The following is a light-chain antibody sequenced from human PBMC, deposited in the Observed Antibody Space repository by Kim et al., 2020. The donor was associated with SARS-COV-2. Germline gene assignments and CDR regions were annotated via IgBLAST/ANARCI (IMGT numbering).Light chain of an antibody. V-gene: IGLV2-14*03. CDR1: SSDVGGYYF. Sequence: GQLLTISCTGTSSDVGGYYFVSWYQQRPGKAPLLMIYDVTNRPSGVSHRFSGSKSGNTASLTISGLQAEDEADYYCSSYRSGSTLVFGGGTQLTVL. J-gene: IGLJ2*01. CDR3: SSYRSGSTLV. CDR2: DVT.